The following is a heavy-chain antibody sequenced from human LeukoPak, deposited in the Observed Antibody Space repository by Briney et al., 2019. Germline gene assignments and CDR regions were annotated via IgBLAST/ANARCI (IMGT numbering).Heavy chain of an antibody. CDR2: IYSDGRT. D-gene: IGHD3-16*01. Sequence: GGSLRLSCAASGFIVSSSYMGWVRQAPGKGLEWVSYIYSDGRTFYADSAKGRFTTSRDSSKNTLDFQMNSLRAEDTAVYYCARAFDHHFDYWGQGTLVTVSS. V-gene: IGHV3-53*01. J-gene: IGHJ4*02. CDR3: ARAFDHHFDY. CDR1: GFIVSSSY.